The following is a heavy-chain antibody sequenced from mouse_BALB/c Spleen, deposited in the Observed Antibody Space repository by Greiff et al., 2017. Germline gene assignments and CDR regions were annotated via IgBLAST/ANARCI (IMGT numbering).Heavy chain of an antibody. CDR2: IYPSDSYT. CDR3: TRGNDWYFDV. V-gene: IGHV1-69*02. J-gene: IGHJ1*01. Sequence: VQLQQPGAELVRPGASVKLSCKASGYTFTSYWINWVKQRPGQGLEWIGNIYPSDSYTNYNQKFKDQATLTVDKSSSTAYMQLSSPTSEDSAVYYCTRGNDWYFDVWGAGTTVTVSS. CDR1: GYTFTSYW.